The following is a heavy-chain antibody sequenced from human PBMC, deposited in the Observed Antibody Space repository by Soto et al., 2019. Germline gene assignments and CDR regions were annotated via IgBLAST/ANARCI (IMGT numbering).Heavy chain of an antibody. Sequence: ASVNVSCTASGYTFTGYYMHWVRQAPGQGLEWMGWINPNSGGTNYAQKFQGRVTMTRDTSISTAYMELSRLRPDDTAVYYCARAPYSSSSNFDYWGQGTLVTVSS. V-gene: IGHV1-2*02. CDR2: INPNSGGT. J-gene: IGHJ4*02. CDR1: GYTFTGYY. D-gene: IGHD6-6*01. CDR3: ARAPYSSSSNFDY.